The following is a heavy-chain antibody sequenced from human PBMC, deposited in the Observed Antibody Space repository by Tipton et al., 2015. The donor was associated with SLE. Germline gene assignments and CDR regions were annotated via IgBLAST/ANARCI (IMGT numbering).Heavy chain of an antibody. V-gene: IGHV4-39*07. CDR2: IHYTGST. Sequence: TLSLTCIVSGGSTTTSRNYWGWIRQPPGKGLEWTASIHYTGSTYYNPSLKSRVIISVDTSKNQFSLKLSSMTAADTAVYYCARGDYGTKPGFDYWGQGTLVTVST. J-gene: IGHJ4*02. CDR1: GGSTTTSRNY. CDR3: ARGDYGTKPGFDY. D-gene: IGHD4-17*01.